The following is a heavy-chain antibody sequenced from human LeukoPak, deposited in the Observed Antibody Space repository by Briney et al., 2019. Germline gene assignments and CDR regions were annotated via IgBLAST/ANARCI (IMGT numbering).Heavy chain of an antibody. CDR1: GFTFSSYA. J-gene: IGHJ5*02. D-gene: IGHD6-19*01. Sequence: GGSLRLSCAASGFTFSSYAMSWVRQAPGKGLEWVSAISGSGGSTYYADSVKGRFTISGDNSKNTLYLQMNSLRAEDTAVYYCARELAVAGEDNWFDPWGQGTLVTVSS. V-gene: IGHV3-23*01. CDR2: ISGSGGST. CDR3: ARELAVAGEDNWFDP.